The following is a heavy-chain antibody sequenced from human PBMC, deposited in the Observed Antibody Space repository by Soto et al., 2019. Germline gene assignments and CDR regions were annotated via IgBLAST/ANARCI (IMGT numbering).Heavy chain of an antibody. CDR1: GFTFSSYA. D-gene: IGHD2-15*01. Sequence: PGGSLRLSCEVSGFTFSSYAMNWVRQAPGKGLEWVSYISSSSSTIYYADSVKGRFTISRDNSKNTLYLQMNSLRAEDTAVYYCANLFDTDIRDYWGQGTLVTVSS. CDR3: ANLFDTDIRDY. V-gene: IGHV3-48*01. J-gene: IGHJ4*02. CDR2: ISSSSSTI.